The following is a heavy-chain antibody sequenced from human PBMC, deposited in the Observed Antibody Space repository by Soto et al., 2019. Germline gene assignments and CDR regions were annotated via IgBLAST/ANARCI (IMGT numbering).Heavy chain of an antibody. CDR1: GFTFSNYY. Sequence: GGSLRLSCAASGFTFSNYYMSWIRQAPGKGLECISYISDTSDYTNYADSVKGRFTISRDNAKKSLYLQMNSLRVEDTAVYYCARDQAGTSDYYYYAVDVWGQGTTVTVSS. CDR3: ARDQAGTSDYYYYAVDV. D-gene: IGHD2-2*01. CDR2: ISDTSDYT. V-gene: IGHV3-11*06. J-gene: IGHJ6*02.